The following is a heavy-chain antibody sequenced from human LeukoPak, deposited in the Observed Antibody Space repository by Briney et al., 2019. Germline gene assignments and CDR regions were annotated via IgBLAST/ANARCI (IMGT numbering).Heavy chain of an antibody. CDR2: IYTSGST. J-gene: IGHJ1*01. D-gene: IGHD2-2*01. CDR3: ARDYCSSTSCASTHRH. CDR1: GGSISGYY. V-gene: IGHV4-4*07. Sequence: SETLSLTCSVSGGSISGYYWTWIRQPAGKGLEWIGRIYTSGSTNYNPSLKSRVTMSVDTSKNQFSLKLSSVTAADTAVYYCARDYCSSTSCASTHRHWGQGTLVTVSS.